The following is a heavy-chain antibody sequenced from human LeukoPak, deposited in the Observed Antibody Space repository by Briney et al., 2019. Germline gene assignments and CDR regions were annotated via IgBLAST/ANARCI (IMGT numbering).Heavy chain of an antibody. Sequence: SETLSLTCAVYGGSFSGYYWSWIRQPPGKGLEWIGEINHSGSTNYNPSLKSRVTISVDTSKNQFSLKLSSVTAADTAVYYCARQGTASPTAAFDIWGQGTMVTVSS. V-gene: IGHV4-34*01. D-gene: IGHD2-21*02. J-gene: IGHJ3*02. CDR2: INHSGST. CDR3: ARQGTASPTAAFDI. CDR1: GGSFSGYY.